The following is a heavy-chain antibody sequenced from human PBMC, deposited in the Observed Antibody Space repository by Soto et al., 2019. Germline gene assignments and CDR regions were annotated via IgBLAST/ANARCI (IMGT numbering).Heavy chain of an antibody. CDR1: GGSFRPNY. CDR2: IYFGGTT. V-gene: IGHV4-59*08. D-gene: IGHD1-26*01. J-gene: IGHJ4*02. CDR3: ARRPWELQTAFDF. Sequence: SETLSLTCSLSGGSFRPNYWSWIRQSPGKGLEWVGYIYFGGTTSYNPSLKSRVTISLETSKNEFSLRLNSVTAADTAVYYCARRPWELQTAFDFWGQGILVT.